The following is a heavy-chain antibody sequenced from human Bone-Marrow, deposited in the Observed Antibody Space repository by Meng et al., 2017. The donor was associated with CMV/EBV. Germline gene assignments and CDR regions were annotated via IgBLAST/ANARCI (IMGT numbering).Heavy chain of an antibody. CDR1: GFTFSSYG. J-gene: IGHJ4*02. CDR2: IRYDGSNK. V-gene: IGHV3-30*02. Sequence: GESLKISCAASGFTFSSYGMHWVRQAPGKGLEWVAFIRYDGSNKYYADSVKGRFTISRDNSKNTLYLQMNSLRAEDTAVYYCAKVGTVVTPDGDYWGQGTLVTFSS. D-gene: IGHD4-23*01. CDR3: AKVGTVVTPDGDY.